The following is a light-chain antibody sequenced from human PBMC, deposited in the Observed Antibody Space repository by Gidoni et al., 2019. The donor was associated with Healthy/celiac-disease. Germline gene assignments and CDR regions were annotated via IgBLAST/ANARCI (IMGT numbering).Light chain of an antibody. Sequence: EIVLTQSPGTLSLSPGERATLSCRASQSVSSSDFAWYQQKPGQAPRLLIYGASIRATGLPDRFSGSGCGTDFTLTIRRLEPEVFAVYYCQQYGSSPLTFGGGTKVEIK. CDR2: GAS. CDR1: QSVSSSD. J-gene: IGKJ4*01. V-gene: IGKV3-20*01. CDR3: QQYGSSPLT.